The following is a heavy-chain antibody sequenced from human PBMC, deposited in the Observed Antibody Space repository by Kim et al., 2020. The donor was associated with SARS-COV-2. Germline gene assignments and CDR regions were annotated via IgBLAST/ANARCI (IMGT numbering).Heavy chain of an antibody. CDR1: GGSISSSNW. V-gene: IGHV4-4*02. J-gene: IGHJ4*02. D-gene: IGHD6-19*01. CDR2: IYHSGST. Sequence: SETLSLTCAVSGGSISSSNWWSWVRQPPGKGLEWIGEIYHSGSTNYNPSLKSRVTISVDKSKNQFSLKLSSVTAADTAVYYCARAGSQWLGYYFDYWGQGTLVTVSS. CDR3: ARAGSQWLGYYFDY.